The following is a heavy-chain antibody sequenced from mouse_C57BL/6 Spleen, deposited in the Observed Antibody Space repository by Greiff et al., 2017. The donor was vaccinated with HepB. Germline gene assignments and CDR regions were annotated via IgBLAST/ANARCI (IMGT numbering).Heavy chain of an antibody. J-gene: IGHJ1*03. V-gene: IGHV3-5*01. CDR3: ARWDYDGGYFDV. D-gene: IGHD2-4*01. CDR2: IYYSGTI. Sequence: VQLQQSGPGLVKPSQTVFLTCTVTGISITTGNYRWSWIRQFPGNKLEWIGYIYYSGTITYNPSLTSRTTITRDTPKNQFFLEMNSLTAEDTATYYCARWDYDGGYFDVWGTGTTVTVSS. CDR1: GISITTGNYR.